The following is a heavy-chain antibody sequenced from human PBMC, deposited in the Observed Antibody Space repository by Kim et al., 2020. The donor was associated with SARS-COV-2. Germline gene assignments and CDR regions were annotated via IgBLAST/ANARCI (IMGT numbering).Heavy chain of an antibody. CDR1: GFTFSDYY. J-gene: IGHJ6*02. D-gene: IGHD2-2*01. Sequence: GGSLRLSCAASGFTFSDYYMSWIRQAPGKGLEWVSYISSSSSYTNYADSVKGRFTISRDNAKNSLYLQMNSLRAEDTAVYYCARVCSSTSCLSQHYYGMDVWGQGTTVTVSS. V-gene: IGHV3-11*06. CDR2: ISSSSSYT. CDR3: ARVCSSTSCLSQHYYGMDV.